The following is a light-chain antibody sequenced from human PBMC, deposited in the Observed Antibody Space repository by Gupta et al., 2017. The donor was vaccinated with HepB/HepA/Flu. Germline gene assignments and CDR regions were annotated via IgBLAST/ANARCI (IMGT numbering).Light chain of an antibody. CDR3: QQYGSSPWT. Sequence: EVVLTQSPGTLCLSQGERATLSCRASQSVSSTFLAWYQQKPGQAPRLLIYGASTRDTGIPDRFSGSGSGTDFTLTISRLEPEDFAVYFCQQYGSSPWTFGQGTKVEIK. J-gene: IGKJ1*01. CDR1: QSVSSTF. CDR2: GAS. V-gene: IGKV3-20*01.